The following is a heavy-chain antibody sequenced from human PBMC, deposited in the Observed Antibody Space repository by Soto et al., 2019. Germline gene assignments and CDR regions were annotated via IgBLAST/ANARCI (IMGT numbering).Heavy chain of an antibody. D-gene: IGHD1-26*01. CDR3: AAAPDIVGATRSSSEFDY. Sequence: ASVKVSCKASGFTFTSSAVQWVRQARGQRLEWIGWIVVGSGNTNYAQKFQERVTITRDMSTSTAYMELSSLRSEDTAVYYCAAAPDIVGATRSSSEFDYWGQGTLVTVSS. CDR2: IVVGSGNT. J-gene: IGHJ4*02. V-gene: IGHV1-58*01. CDR1: GFTFTSSA.